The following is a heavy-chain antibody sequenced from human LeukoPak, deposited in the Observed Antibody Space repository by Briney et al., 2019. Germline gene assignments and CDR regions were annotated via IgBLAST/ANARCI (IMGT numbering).Heavy chain of an antibody. J-gene: IGHJ4*02. CDR2: IRNDGSNK. CDR3: ARDSLPFDY. V-gene: IGHV3-30*02. Sequence: PGGSLRLSCAASGFTVSSNYMHWVRQAPGKGLEWVTFIRNDGSNKYYADSVKGRFTISRDNSKNTLHLQMNSLRAEDTTMYFCARDSLPFDYWGQGTLVTVSS. D-gene: IGHD5/OR15-5a*01. CDR1: GFTVSSNY.